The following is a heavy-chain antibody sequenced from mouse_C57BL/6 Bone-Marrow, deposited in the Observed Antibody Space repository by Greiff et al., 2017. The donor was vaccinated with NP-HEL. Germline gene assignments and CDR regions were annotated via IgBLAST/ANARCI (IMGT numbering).Heavy chain of an antibody. V-gene: IGHV1-55*01. CDR2: IYPGSGST. D-gene: IGHD1-3*01. CDR3: AGSKRGFAY. J-gene: IGHJ3*01. Sequence: QVQLQQSGAELVKPGASVKMSCKASGYTFTSYWITWVKQRPGQGLEWIGDIYPGSGSTNYNENFKSKATLTVDTSSITAYMQLSSLTSEDSAVYYCAGSKRGFAYWGQGTLVTVSA. CDR1: GYTFTSYW.